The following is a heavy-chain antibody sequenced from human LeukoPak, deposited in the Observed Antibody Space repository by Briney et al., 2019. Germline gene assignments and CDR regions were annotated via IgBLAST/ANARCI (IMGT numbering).Heavy chain of an antibody. J-gene: IGHJ4*02. CDR3: AKRGVVIRVILIGFHKEAYYFDS. CDR2: ISGSGAGT. CDR1: GITLSNYA. Sequence: GGSLRLSCAVSGITLSNYAMSWVRQAPGKGLEWVAGISGSGAGTNYADSVKGRFTISRDNAKNTLYLQMNSLRAEATAVYFCAKRGVVIRVILIGFHKEAYYFDSWGQGALVTVSS. V-gene: IGHV3-23*01. D-gene: IGHD3-9*01.